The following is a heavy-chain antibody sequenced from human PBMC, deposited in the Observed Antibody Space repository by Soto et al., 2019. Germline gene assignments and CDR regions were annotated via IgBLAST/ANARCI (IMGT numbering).Heavy chain of an antibody. J-gene: IGHJ6*02. CDR3: ARERKFDFWRKGLDV. CDR2: MDPNSGST. D-gene: IGHD3-3*01. V-gene: IGHV1-8*01. Sequence: ASVKVSCKASGYTVTTYDINWVRQAPGQGLEWLGWMDPNSGSTCYAQNFQGRITMTRNISRNTAHMELSSLQSEDTAVYYCARERKFDFWRKGLDVWGQGTTVTVSS. CDR1: GYTVTTYD.